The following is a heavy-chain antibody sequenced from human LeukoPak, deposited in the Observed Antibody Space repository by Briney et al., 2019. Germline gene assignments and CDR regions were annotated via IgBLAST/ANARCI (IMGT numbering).Heavy chain of an antibody. V-gene: IGHV3-21*01. D-gene: IGHD4-17*01. CDR2: ISSSSSYI. CDR3: ATTVTTTSPFDY. J-gene: IGHJ4*02. CDR1: GFTFSSYS. Sequence: GGSLRLSCAASGFTFSSYSMNWVRQAPGKGLEWVSSISSSSSYIYYADSVKGRFTISRDNAKNSLYLQMNSLRAEDTAVYYCATTVTTTSPFDYWGQGTLVTVPS.